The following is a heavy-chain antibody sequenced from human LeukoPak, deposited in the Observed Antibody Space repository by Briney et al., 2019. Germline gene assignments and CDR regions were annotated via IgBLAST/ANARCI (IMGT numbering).Heavy chain of an antibody. V-gene: IGHV1-8*01. CDR2: MNPNSSDT. CDR1: GYTLTYYD. J-gene: IGHJ6*02. D-gene: IGHD1-26*01. Sequence: ASVKVSCKASGYTLTYYDINWVRQATGQGLEWMGWMNPNSSDTGYAQKFQGRATMTRNTSISTVYMELSSLRSEDTAVYYCARVRGSYYHYGMDVWGQGATVTVSS. CDR3: ARVRGSYYHYGMDV.